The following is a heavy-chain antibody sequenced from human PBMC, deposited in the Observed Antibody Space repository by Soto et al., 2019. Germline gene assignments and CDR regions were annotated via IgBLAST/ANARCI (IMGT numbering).Heavy chain of an antibody. CDR1: GYTFTSYG. J-gene: IGHJ3*02. Sequence: ASVKVSCKASGYTFTSYGISWVRQAPGQGLEWMGWISAYNGNTNYAQKLQGRVTMTTDTSTSTAYMELRSLRSDDTAVYYCARETAVAGRSAFDIWGLGTMVTVSS. CDR2: ISAYNGNT. D-gene: IGHD6-19*01. V-gene: IGHV1-18*01. CDR3: ARETAVAGRSAFDI.